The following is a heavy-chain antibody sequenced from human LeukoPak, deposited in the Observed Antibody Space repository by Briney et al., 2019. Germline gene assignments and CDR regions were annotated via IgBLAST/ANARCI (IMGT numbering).Heavy chain of an antibody. V-gene: IGHV4-61*02. CDR1: GGSISSGSYY. CDR3: ARATYYYDSSGYYPYYYYMDV. J-gene: IGHJ6*03. Sequence: SETLSLTCTVSGGSISSGSYYWSWIRQPAGKGLEWIGRIYTSGSTNYNPSLKSRVTISVDTSKNQFSLKLSSVTAADTAVYYCARATYYYDSSGYYPYYYYMDVWGKGTTVTVSS. D-gene: IGHD3-22*01. CDR2: IYTSGST.